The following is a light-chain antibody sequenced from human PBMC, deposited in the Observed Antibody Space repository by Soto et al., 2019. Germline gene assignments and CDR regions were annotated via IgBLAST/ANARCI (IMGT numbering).Light chain of an antibody. J-gene: IGLJ1*01. V-gene: IGLV2-14*01. CDR1: SSDVGIYNY. CDR3: SSYTTSTTRV. CDR2: EVT. Sequence: QSVLAQPACVSVSPGQWIAISCPGCSSDVGIYNYVSCYQQHPSKVPKLTIYEVTNRPSGVSSRFSGSKSGNTASLTISGLQAEDEADYYCSSYTTSTTRVCETGPKVTVL.